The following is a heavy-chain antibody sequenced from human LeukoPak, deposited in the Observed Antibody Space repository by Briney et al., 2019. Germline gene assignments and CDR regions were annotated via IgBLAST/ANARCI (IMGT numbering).Heavy chain of an antibody. CDR2: IYYSGST. CDR3: APFSSGWSSGYFDY. D-gene: IGHD6-19*01. V-gene: IGHV4-38-2*01. CDR1: GFTFSDYY. J-gene: IGHJ4*02. Sequence: GSLRLSCAASGFTFSDYYMSWIRQPPGKGLEWIGSIYYSGSTYYNPSLKSRVTISVDTSKNQFSPKLSSVTAADTAVYYCAPFSSGWSSGYFDYWGQGTLVTVSS.